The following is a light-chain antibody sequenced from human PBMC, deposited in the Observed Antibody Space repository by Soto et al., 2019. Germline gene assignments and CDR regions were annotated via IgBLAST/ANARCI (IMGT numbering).Light chain of an antibody. Sequence: EMVLTQSPATLSLSPGERATLSCRASQSVSSYLAWYQQKPGQAPRLLIYDASNRATGVPLRFSGSGSGTDFTLTISSLEPEDSAVYYCQQRSNWPPITFGQGTRLEIK. J-gene: IGKJ5*01. CDR1: QSVSSY. CDR2: DAS. V-gene: IGKV3-11*01. CDR3: QQRSNWPPIT.